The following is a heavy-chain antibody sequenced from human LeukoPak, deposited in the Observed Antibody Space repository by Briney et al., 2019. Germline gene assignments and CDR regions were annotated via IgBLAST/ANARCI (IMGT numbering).Heavy chain of an antibody. CDR2: INHSGST. D-gene: IGHD3-22*01. CDR3: AREIDYYDSSGYHPRRYFDL. V-gene: IGHV4-34*01. J-gene: IGHJ2*01. Sequence: SETLSLTCAVSGGSLSGYYWTWIRQPPGKGLEWIGEINHSGSTNYNPSLKSRVTISVDTSKNQFSLKLSSVTAADTAVYYCAREIDYYDSSGYHPRRYFDLWGRGTLVTVSS. CDR1: GGSLSGYY.